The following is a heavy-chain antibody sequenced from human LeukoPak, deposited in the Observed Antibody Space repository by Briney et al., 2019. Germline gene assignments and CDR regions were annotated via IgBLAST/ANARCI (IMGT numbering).Heavy chain of an antibody. CDR2: FDPEDGET. CDR1: GYTLTELS. D-gene: IGHD3-3*01. Sequence: ASVKVSCKVSGYTLTELSMHWVRQAPGKGLEWMGGFDPEDGETIYAQKFQGRVTMTEDTSTDTAYMELSSLRSEDTAVYYCATERTAEWFTRYGMDVWGQGTTVTVSS. CDR3: ATERTAEWFTRYGMDV. V-gene: IGHV1-24*01. J-gene: IGHJ6*02.